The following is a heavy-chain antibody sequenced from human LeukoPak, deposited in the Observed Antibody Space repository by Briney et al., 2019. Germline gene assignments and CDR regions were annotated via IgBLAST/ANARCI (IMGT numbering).Heavy chain of an antibody. CDR2: IYYSGST. D-gene: IGHD2-2*02. CDR1: GGSISSYY. CDR3: ARAYTSWSFDY. V-gene: IGHV4-59*01. J-gene: IGHJ4*02. Sequence: SETLSLTCTVSGGSISSYYWSWIRQPPGKGLEWIGYIYYSGSTNYNPSLKSRVTISVDTSKNQFSLKLSSVTAADTAVYYCARAYTSWSFDYWGQGTLVTVSS.